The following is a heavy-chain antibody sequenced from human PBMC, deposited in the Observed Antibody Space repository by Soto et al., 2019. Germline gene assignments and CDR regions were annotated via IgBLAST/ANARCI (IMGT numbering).Heavy chain of an antibody. J-gene: IGHJ2*01. CDR3: ARGYGDYYWYFDL. Sequence: QVQLQQWGAGLLKPSETLSLTCAVYVGSFSGYYWSWIRQPPVKGLEWIGEINHSGSTNYNPSLKSRVTTSVDTSKNQVSLTLSSVTAADTAVYYCARGYGDYYWYFDLWGRGTLVTVSS. V-gene: IGHV4-34*01. D-gene: IGHD4-17*01. CDR2: INHSGST. CDR1: VGSFSGYY.